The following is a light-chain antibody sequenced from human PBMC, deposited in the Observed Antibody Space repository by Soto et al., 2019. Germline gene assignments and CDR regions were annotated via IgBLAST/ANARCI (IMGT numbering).Light chain of an antibody. V-gene: IGKV1-27*01. CDR2: AAF. Sequence: DIQITQSPPSLFASVGNRDTITCRASQGISTYLAWYQQKPGKVPKLLIYAAFTLQLGVPARFSGSGSGTEFTLTISSMQPEDVAVYYCQKYNSGPQAFGQGTKVDIK. CDR1: QGISTY. CDR3: QKYNSGPQA. J-gene: IGKJ1*01.